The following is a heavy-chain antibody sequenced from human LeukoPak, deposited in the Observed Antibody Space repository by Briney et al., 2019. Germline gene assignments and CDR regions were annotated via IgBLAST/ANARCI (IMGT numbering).Heavy chain of an antibody. CDR3: ARDLYGGNSEVDY. Sequence: ASVKVSCKASGYTFTSYYMHWERQAPGQGLEWMGIINPSGGSTRYAQKFQGRVTMTRDTSTSTVYMELSSLSSEDTAVYYCARDLYGGNSEVDYWGQGTLVTVSS. D-gene: IGHD4-23*01. V-gene: IGHV1-46*01. J-gene: IGHJ4*02. CDR2: INPSGGST. CDR1: GYTFTSYY.